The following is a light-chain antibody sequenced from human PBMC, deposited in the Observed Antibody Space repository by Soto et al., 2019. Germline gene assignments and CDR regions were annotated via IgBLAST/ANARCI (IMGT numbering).Light chain of an antibody. CDR3: GTWESYLSVGV. CDR1: GSNIGSNS. V-gene: IGLV1-51*01. Sequence: QSVLTQPPSVSAAPGQTVTISCSGSGSNIGSNSVSWYQQVPGTAPKLLLYDNNKRPSGILDRFSGSKSGTSATLGITGLQTADEADYYCGTWESYLSVGVFGGGTKVTVL. J-gene: IGLJ2*01. CDR2: DNN.